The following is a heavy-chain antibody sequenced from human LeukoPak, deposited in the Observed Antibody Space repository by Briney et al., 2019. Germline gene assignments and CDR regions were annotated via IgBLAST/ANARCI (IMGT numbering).Heavy chain of an antibody. CDR2: IIAYTGYT. V-gene: IGHV1-18*01. J-gene: IGHJ6*03. CDR3: ARAFGGDPGYYYYMDV. CDR1: GYTFTSYG. Sequence: GASGKVSCKASGYTFTSYGISWVRQAPGQGLEWMGWIIAYTGYTNYAQNFQGRVTMTTDTSTSTAYMELRSLRSDDTAVYYCARAFGGDPGYYYYMDVWGKGTTVTVSS. D-gene: IGHD3-10*01.